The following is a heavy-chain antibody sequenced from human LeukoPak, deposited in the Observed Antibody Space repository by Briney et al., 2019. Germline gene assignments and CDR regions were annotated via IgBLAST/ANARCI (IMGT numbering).Heavy chain of an antibody. CDR1: GFIFSDYS. CDR3: ARQAVARPFDL. CDR2: ISSSSAYI. V-gene: IGHV3-21*06. J-gene: IGHJ3*01. Sequence: GGSLRLSCVASGFIFSDYSMDWVRQAPGKGLEWVSSISSSSAYIFYSDSVKGRFTISRDNTQSSLYLQMNSLRAEDTAVYYCARQAVARPFDLWGQGTMVAVSS.